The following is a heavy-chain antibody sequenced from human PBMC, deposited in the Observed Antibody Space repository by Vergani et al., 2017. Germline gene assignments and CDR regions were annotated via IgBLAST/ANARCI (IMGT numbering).Heavy chain of an antibody. Sequence: EVQLLESGGGLVQPGGSLRVFCAASGFPFSSDAMSWVRQAPGKGLEWVSVINRGSTKYYADSVKGRFTITRDNSKNTVFLQVNSLRAEDTAVYYCAKEGRSGITPFVADWGQGTLVTVSS. CDR1: GFPFSSDA. D-gene: IGHD1-14*01. J-gene: IGHJ4*02. CDR3: AKEGRSGITPFVAD. CDR2: INRGSTK. V-gene: IGHV3-23*01.